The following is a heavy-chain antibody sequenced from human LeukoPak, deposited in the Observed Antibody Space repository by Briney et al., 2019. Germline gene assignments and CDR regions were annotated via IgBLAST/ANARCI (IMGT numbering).Heavy chain of an antibody. J-gene: IGHJ3*02. V-gene: IGHV3-21*01. CDR3: ARGLDVVAASNDAFDI. CDR2: ISTSSGYI. D-gene: IGHD6-13*01. Sequence: GGSLRLSCAASGFTFSSYSMNWVRQAPGKGLEWVSSISTSSGYIYYADSVKGRFTISRDNAKKSLYLQMNSLRGEDTAVYYCARGLDVVAASNDAFDIWGQGTMVTVSS. CDR1: GFTFSSYS.